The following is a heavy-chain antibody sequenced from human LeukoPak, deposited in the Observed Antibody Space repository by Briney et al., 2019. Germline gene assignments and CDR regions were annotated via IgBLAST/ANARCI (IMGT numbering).Heavy chain of an antibody. CDR1: GFXFSSSA. V-gene: IGHV3-23*01. D-gene: IGHD1-1*01. CDR2: ISGGGGTT. J-gene: IGHJ4*02. Sequence: GGSLRLSCAASGFXFSSSAITWVRQAPGKGLEWVSGISGGGGTTYYADSAKGRFTISRDNSKKTLYLQMNSLRAEDTAVYYCAKEEAPTTWIGYWGQGTLVTVSS. CDR3: AKEEAPTTWIGY.